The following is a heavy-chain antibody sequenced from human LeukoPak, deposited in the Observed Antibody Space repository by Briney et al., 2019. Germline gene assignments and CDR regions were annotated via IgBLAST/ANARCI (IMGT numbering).Heavy chain of an antibody. D-gene: IGHD3-16*01. CDR3: AKVGQYDYVWGSYDY. CDR1: VFTFCGYA. J-gene: IGHJ4*02. Sequence: GSLRLSCAASVFTFCGYAMSSGRHAPGGGVGWGSGISGSGGSTYYADSVKGRFTISRDNSKKTPYLQMNSLRAEDTAVYYCAKVGQYDYVWGSYDYWGQGTLVTVSS. V-gene: IGHV3-23*01. CDR2: ISGSGGST.